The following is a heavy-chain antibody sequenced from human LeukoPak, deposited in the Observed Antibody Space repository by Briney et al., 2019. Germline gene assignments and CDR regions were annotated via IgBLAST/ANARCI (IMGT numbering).Heavy chain of an antibody. Sequence: SETLSLTCTVSGYSISSGYYWDWIRQPPGKGLEWIGSIYHSGSPYYNSSLKSRVTISVDTSKNQFSLKLSSVTAADTAVYYCARDRYYYDSSGYYYLDYWGQGTLVTVSS. J-gene: IGHJ4*02. CDR2: IYHSGSP. CDR1: GYSISSGYY. CDR3: ARDRYYYDSSGYYYLDY. D-gene: IGHD3-22*01. V-gene: IGHV4-38-2*02.